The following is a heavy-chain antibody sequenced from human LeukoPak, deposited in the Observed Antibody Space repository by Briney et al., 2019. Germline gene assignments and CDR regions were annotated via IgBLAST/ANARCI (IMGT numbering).Heavy chain of an antibody. J-gene: IGHJ4*02. CDR2: INQNGSEK. CDR3: ARDTVLLNY. D-gene: IGHD2-15*01. V-gene: IGHV3-7*01. CDR1: GFTFSTYW. Sequence: GGSLRLSCAASGFTFSTYWMSWVRPAPGTGLEWVANINQNGSEKYYVDTVKGRFTIYRDNAKNSLYLQLSSLRAEDTAVYYCARDTVLLNYWGQGTLVTVSS.